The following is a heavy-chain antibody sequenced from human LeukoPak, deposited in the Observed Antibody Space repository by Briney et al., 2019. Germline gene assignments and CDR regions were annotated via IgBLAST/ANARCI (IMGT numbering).Heavy chain of an antibody. CDR1: GGSISSYY. CDR2: IYTSGST. V-gene: IGHV4-4*07. CDR3: ARVGAIAAAGNYVDAFDI. Sequence: KPSETLSLTCTVSGGSISSYYWSWIRQPAGKGLEWIGRIYTSGSTNDNPSLKSRVTMSVDTSKNQFSLKLSSVTAADTAVYYCARVGAIAAAGNYVDAFDIWGQGTMVTVSS. D-gene: IGHD6-13*01. J-gene: IGHJ3*02.